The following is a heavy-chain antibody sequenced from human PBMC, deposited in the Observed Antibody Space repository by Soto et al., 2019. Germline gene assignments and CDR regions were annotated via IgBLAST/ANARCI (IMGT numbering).Heavy chain of an antibody. V-gene: IGHV3-11*06. D-gene: IGHD6-13*01. CDR3: ARLRASGWYMGGYLDS. Sequence: QVQLVESGGGLVKPGGSLRLSCVVSGFTFSDYYMSWLRQAPGKGLEWVSYIVTSSAYTKYADSVKGRFSISRDNAKNSLYLDMNNLRVEDTAVYYCARLRASGWYMGGYLDSWGQGTLVTVSS. CDR2: IVTSSAYT. CDR1: GFTFSDYY. J-gene: IGHJ4*02.